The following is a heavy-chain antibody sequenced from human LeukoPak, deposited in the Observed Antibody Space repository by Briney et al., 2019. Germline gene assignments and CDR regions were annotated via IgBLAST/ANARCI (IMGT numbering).Heavy chain of an antibody. CDR2: INTNTGNP. J-gene: IGHJ3*02. V-gene: IGHV7-4-1*02. D-gene: IGHD3-10*01. CDR1: GYTFTSYA. CDR3: ARPSARNYYGSGSPGDAFDI. Sequence: GASVKVSCKASGYTFTSYAMNWVRQAPGQGLEWMGWINTNTGNPTYAQGFTGRFVFSLDTSVSTAYLQISSLQAEDTAVYYCARPSARNYYGSGSPGDAFDIWGQGTMVTVSS.